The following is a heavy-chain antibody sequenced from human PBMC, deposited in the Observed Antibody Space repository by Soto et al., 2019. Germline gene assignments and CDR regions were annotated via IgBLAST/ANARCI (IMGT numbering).Heavy chain of an antibody. Sequence: ASVKVSCKASGYTFTGYYMHWVRQAPGQGLEWMGWINPNSGGTNYAQKFQGWVTMTRDTSISTAYMELNRLRSDDTAVYYCARGGTYYSDSSGYSFFDYWGQGTLVTVSS. V-gene: IGHV1-2*04. D-gene: IGHD3-22*01. CDR2: INPNSGGT. CDR3: ARGGTYYSDSSGYSFFDY. CDR1: GYTFTGYY. J-gene: IGHJ4*02.